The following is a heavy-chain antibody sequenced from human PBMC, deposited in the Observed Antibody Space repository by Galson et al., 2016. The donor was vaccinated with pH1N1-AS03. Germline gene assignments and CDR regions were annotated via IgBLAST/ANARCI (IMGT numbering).Heavy chain of an antibody. CDR2: IYSGVSADT. D-gene: IGHD5-18*01. CDR3: ARTSGYSSHWALDN. J-gene: IGHJ3*02. V-gene: IGHV5-51*01. Sequence: QSGAEVKKPGESLKISCKGSGYSFVSYWIGWVRQMPGKGLEWMGVIYSGVSADTRYSPSFQGQVTISADKSISTAYLQWSSLKASDSAIYYCARTSGYSSHWALDNWGQGTMVTVSS. CDR1: GYSFVSYW.